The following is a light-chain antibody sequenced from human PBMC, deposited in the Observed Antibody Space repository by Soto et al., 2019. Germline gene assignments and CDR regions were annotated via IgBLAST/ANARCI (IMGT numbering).Light chain of an antibody. CDR3: QQYGSLSWT. CDR1: QSVSSNY. J-gene: IGKJ1*01. CDR2: DTS. Sequence: IVLTQFPGTLSLSPGDRATLSCRASQSVSSNYLAWYQHKPGQTPRLLIYDTSTRATGVPARFSGSRSGPDFTLTISRLEPEDFAVYYCQQYGSLSWTFGQGTKVDIK. V-gene: IGKV3-20*01.